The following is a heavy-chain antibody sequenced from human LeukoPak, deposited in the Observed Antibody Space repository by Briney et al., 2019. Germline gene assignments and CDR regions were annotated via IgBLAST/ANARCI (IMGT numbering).Heavy chain of an antibody. CDR2: ISGSGGST. CDR3: APGSTVTGRFSDY. CDR1: GFTFSSYA. D-gene: IGHD4-11*01. J-gene: IGHJ4*02. Sequence: AGSLRLSCAVSGFTFSSYAMSWVRQAPGKGLEWVWAISGSGGSTYYADSVKGRFTISRDNSKNTLYLQMNSLRAEDTAVYYCAPGSTVTGRFSDYWGQGTLVTVSS. V-gene: IGHV3-23*01.